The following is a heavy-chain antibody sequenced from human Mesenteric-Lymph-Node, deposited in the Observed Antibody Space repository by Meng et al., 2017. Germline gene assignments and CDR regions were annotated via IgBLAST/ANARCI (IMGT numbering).Heavy chain of an antibody. D-gene: IGHD5-18*01. J-gene: IGHJ4*02. CDR2: IYYSGNT. V-gene: IGHV4-30-4*01. Sequence: HVQWQGPGPSLVNAYQTLSLHCTVSGGSMISVDYFWNWIRQPPGKGLEWIGYIYYSGNTYYNPSLKSRVTISIDTSKNQFSLKLSSVTAADTAVYYCARGGYYSFDYWGQGTLVTVSS. CDR1: GGSMISVDYF. CDR3: ARGGYYSFDY.